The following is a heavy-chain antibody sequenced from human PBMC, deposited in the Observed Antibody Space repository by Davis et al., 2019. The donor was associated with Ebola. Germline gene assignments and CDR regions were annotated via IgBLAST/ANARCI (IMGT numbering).Heavy chain of an antibody. V-gene: IGHV3-7*01. CDR1: GFAFSRKW. J-gene: IGHJ4*02. CDR3: GRDPPIHCDDDCYSSVY. D-gene: IGHD2-21*02. Sequence: GESLKISCAASGFAFSRKWMNWVRQAPGKGLEWVATIQPDGSEKYYVDSVKGRFTISRDNAKNSLHLQMNSLRAEDTAVYYCGRDPPIHCDDDCYSSVYRGQGTLVTVSS. CDR2: IQPDGSEK.